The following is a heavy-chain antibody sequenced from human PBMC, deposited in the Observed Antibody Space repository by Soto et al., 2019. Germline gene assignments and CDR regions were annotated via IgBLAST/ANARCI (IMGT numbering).Heavy chain of an antibody. CDR1: GFSLSTSGVG. D-gene: IGHD4-17*01. V-gene: IGHV2-5*02. Sequence: SGPTLVNPTQTLTLTCTFSGFSLSTSGVGVGWIRQPPGKALEWLALIYWDDDKRYSPSLKIRLTITKDTSKNQVVLTMTNMDPVDTATYYCAHRLTVTTFNWFDPWGQGTLVTVSS. J-gene: IGHJ5*02. CDR3: AHRLTVTTFNWFDP. CDR2: IYWDDDK.